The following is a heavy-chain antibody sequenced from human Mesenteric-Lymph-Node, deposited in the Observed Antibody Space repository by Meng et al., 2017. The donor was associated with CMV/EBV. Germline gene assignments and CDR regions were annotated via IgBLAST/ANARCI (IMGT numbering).Heavy chain of an antibody. CDR2: INPDSGGT. CDR1: YPFIGYY. Sequence: YPFIGYYLHWVRQAPGQGLEWMGWINPDSGGTNYAQKFQGRVTMTKDTSISTVYMDLSRLRSDDTAVYYCASLGYCNGGRCYNGLGDYWGQGTLVTVSS. D-gene: IGHD2-15*01. CDR3: ASLGYCNGGRCYNGLGDY. V-gene: IGHV1-2*02. J-gene: IGHJ4*02.